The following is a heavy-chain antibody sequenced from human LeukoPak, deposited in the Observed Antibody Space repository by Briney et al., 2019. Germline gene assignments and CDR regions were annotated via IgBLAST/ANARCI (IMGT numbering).Heavy chain of an antibody. CDR2: INTNTGNP. CDR1: GYTFTSYA. Sequence: GASVTVSCKASGYTFTSYAMNWVRQAPGQGREWMGWINTNTGNPTYAQGFTGRFVFSLDTSVSTVYLQISSLKAEDTAVYYCARQADCSGGSCYLFWGLDVWGKGTTVTVSS. CDR3: ARQADCSGGSCYLFWGLDV. J-gene: IGHJ6*04. D-gene: IGHD2-15*01. V-gene: IGHV7-4-1*02.